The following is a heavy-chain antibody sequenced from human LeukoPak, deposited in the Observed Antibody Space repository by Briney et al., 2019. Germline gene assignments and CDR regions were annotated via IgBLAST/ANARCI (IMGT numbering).Heavy chain of an antibody. D-gene: IGHD3/OR15-3a*01. CDR1: GYTFTGYS. CDR2: INPNSGDT. CDR3: ARGYVWIEMGLGY. Sequence: ASVKVSCKASGYTFTGYSIYWVRQAPGQGLEWMGGINPNSGDTNFAQKFQGRVTMTRVTSISTAYMELSGLRSDDTAIYYCARGYVWIEMGLGYWGQGTLVTVSS. J-gene: IGHJ4*02. V-gene: IGHV1-2*02.